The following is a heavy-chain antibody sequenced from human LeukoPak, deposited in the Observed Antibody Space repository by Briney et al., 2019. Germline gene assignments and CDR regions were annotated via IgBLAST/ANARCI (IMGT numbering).Heavy chain of an antibody. D-gene: IGHD3-9*01. CDR2: INAGNGNT. CDR3: AREPYDILTGYTDY. J-gene: IGHJ4*02. V-gene: IGHV1-3*01. Sequence: ASVKVSCKASGYTFTSYAMHWVRQAPGQRLEWMGWINAGNGNTKYSQKVQGRVTMTTDTSTSTAYMELRSLRSDDTAVYYCAREPYDILTGYTDYWGQGTLVTVSS. CDR1: GYTFTSYA.